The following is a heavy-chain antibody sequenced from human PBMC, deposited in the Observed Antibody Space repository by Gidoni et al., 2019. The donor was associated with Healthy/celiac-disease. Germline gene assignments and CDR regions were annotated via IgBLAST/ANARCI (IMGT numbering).Heavy chain of an antibody. CDR3: ARFANYYDSSGYYHNWFDP. Sequence: QLQLQESGPGLVKPSETLSLTCTVSGGSISSSSYYWGWIRQPPGKGLEWIGSIYYSGSTYYNPSLKSRVTISVDTSKNQFSLKLSSVTAADTAVYYCARFANYYDSSGYYHNWFDPWGQGTLVTVSS. CDR2: IYYSGST. J-gene: IGHJ5*02. CDR1: GGSISSSSYY. V-gene: IGHV4-39*01. D-gene: IGHD3-22*01.